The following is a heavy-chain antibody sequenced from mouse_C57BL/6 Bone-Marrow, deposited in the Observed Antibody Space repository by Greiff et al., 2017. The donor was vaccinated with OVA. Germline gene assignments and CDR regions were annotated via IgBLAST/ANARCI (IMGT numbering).Heavy chain of an antibody. D-gene: IGHD1-1*01. J-gene: IGHJ3*01. CDR2: ISNGGGST. V-gene: IGHV5-12*01. CDR3: ARPNYYGSSSWFAY. Sequence: EVKLVESGGGLVQPGGSLKLSCAASGFTFSDYYMYWVRQTPEKRLEWVAYISNGGGSTYYPDTVKGRFTNSRDNAKNTLYLQMSRLKSEDTAMYYCARPNYYGSSSWFAYWGQGTLVTVSA. CDR1: GFTFSDYY.